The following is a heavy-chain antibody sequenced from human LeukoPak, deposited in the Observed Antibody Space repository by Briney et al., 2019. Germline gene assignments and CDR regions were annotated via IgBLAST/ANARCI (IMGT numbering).Heavy chain of an antibody. J-gene: IGHJ4*02. D-gene: IGHD2-2*01. CDR3: ARHRYCSSPSCYWLSY. V-gene: IGHV3-53*01. CDR1: GFTVSSNY. Sequence: GGSLRLSCAASGFTVSSNYMSWVRQAPGKGLEWVSVIYSGGSTYYADSVKGRFTISRDNSKNTLYLQMNSLRAEDTAVYYCARHRYCSSPSCYWLSYWGQGTLVTVSS. CDR2: IYSGGST.